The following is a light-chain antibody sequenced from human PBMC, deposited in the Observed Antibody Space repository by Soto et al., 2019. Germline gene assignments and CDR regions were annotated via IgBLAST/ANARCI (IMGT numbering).Light chain of an antibody. Sequence: QSGLTQPASVSGSPGQSITISCTGTSSDIGDSNHVSWYQQHPGKAPELIIYDVASRPSGVSGRFSGSKSGNTASLTISGLQAEDEADYYCSSYARTSALYVFGTGTKVTVL. V-gene: IGLV2-14*03. CDR2: DVA. J-gene: IGLJ1*01. CDR1: SSDIGDSNH. CDR3: SSYARTSALYV.